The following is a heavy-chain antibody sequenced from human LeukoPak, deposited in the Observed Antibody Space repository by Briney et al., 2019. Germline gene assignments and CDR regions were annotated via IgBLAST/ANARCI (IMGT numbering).Heavy chain of an antibody. CDR3: AKTRSGYSYASFDY. CDR2: ISGSVGST. Sequence: GGSLRLSCAASGFTFSSYAMSWVRQAPGKGLEWVSSISGSVGSTYYADSVKGRFTISGDNSKNTLYLQMSSLRAEDTAVYYCAKTRSGYSYASFDYWGQGTLVTVS. J-gene: IGHJ4*02. CDR1: GFTFSSYA. V-gene: IGHV3-23*01. D-gene: IGHD5-18*01.